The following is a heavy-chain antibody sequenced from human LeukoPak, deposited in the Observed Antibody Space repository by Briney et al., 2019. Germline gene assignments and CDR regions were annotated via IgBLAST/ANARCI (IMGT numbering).Heavy chain of an antibody. D-gene: IGHD3-10*01. CDR1: GYTFTSYD. CDR3: AVWFGEFPTDAFDI. J-gene: IGHJ3*02. Sequence: ASVKVSCKASGYTFTSYDINWVRQATGQGLEWMGWMNPNSGNTGYAQKFQGRVTVTRNTSISTAYMELSSLRSEDTAVYYCAVWFGEFPTDAFDIWGQGTMVTVSS. V-gene: IGHV1-8*01. CDR2: MNPNSGNT.